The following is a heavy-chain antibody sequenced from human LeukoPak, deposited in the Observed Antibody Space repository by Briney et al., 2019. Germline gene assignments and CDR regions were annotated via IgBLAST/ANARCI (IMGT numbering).Heavy chain of an antibody. V-gene: IGHV3-30*18. J-gene: IGHJ6*02. CDR3: AKDEQIQGGYYYYYFGMDV. D-gene: IGHD1/OR15-1a*01. Sequence: GGSLRLSCAASGFTFTSYGVHWVRQAPGKGLEWVAVISYDGSNKYYADSVKGRFTIPRDNSKNTLYLQMNSLRGEDTAVYYCAKDEQIQGGYYYYYFGMDVWGQGTTVTVSS. CDR1: GFTFTSYG. CDR2: ISYDGSNK.